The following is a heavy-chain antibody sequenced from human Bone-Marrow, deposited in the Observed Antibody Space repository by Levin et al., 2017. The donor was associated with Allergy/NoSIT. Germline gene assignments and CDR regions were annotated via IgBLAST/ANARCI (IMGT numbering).Heavy chain of an antibody. CDR1: GFTFSTYR. D-gene: IGHD2-2*01. CDR2: ISSSSSHI. V-gene: IGHV3-21*01. CDR3: ARDLVVPAARIPFDY. Sequence: GGSLRLSCAASGFTFSTYRMNWVRQAPGKGLEWVSSISSSSSHINYADSVKGRFTISRDNAKNSLFLEMNRLRAEDTAVYYCARDLVVPAARIPFDYWGQGTLVTVSS. J-gene: IGHJ4*02.